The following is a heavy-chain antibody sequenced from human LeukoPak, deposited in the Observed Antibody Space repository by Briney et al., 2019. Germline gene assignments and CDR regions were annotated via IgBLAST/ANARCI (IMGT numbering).Heavy chain of an antibody. Sequence: GGSLRLSCAASGFTVSSHYMSWVRQAPGKGLEWVSVIYSGGSTYYADSVKGRFSISRDNSKNTLYLQMSSLRAEDTAVYYCAREGSHYYDSSGYLINPFDYWGQGTLVTVPS. CDR1: GFTVSSHY. D-gene: IGHD3-22*01. CDR2: IYSGGST. J-gene: IGHJ4*02. V-gene: IGHV3-53*01. CDR3: AREGSHYYDSSGYLINPFDY.